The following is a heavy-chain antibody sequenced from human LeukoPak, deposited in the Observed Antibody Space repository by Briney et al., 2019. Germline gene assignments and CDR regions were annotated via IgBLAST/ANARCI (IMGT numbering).Heavy chain of an antibody. J-gene: IGHJ2*01. CDR2: INPSGGST. D-gene: IGHD6-19*01. V-gene: IGHV1-46*01. Sequence: ASVKVSCKASGYTFTSYYMHWVRQAPGQGLEWMGIINPSGGSTSYAQKFQGRVTMTRDMSTSTVYMELSSLRSEDTAVYYCARDKGVSSGWDPPSPHWYFDLWGRGTLVTVSS. CDR1: GYTFTSYY. CDR3: ARDKGVSSGWDPPSPHWYFDL.